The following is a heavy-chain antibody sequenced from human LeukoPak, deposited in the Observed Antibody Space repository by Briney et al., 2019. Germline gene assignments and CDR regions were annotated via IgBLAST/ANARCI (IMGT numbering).Heavy chain of an antibody. V-gene: IGHV3-74*01. CDR2: MSGDGTDT. CDR3: VMYTWGDVSDI. D-gene: IGHD3-16*01. J-gene: IGHJ3*02. CDR1: GFIFSNSW. Sequence: GGSLRLSCAASGFIFSNSWMYWVCQVPGKGLVWVSRMSGDGTDTGYADSVKGRFTISRDNAKNTLYLQMNSLRADDTAVYFCVMYTWGDVSDIWGQGTMVTVSS.